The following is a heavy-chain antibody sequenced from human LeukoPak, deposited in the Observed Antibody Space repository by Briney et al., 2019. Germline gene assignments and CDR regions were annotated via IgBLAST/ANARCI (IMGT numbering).Heavy chain of an antibody. V-gene: IGHV4-39*01. D-gene: IGHD1-26*01. CDR1: GGSISSSSYY. CDR3: ARSSGSYYTLLFDY. CDR2: IYYSGST. J-gene: IGHJ4*02. Sequence: SETLSLTCTVSGGSISSSSYYWGWIRQPPGKGLEWIGSIYYSGSTYYNPSLKSRVTISIDTYKNQFSLKLSSVTAADTAVYYCARSSGSYYTLLFDYWGQGTLVTVSS.